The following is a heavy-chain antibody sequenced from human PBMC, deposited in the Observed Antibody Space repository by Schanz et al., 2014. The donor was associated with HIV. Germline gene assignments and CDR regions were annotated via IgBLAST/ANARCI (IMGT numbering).Heavy chain of an antibody. CDR2: IIPMLRTA. CDR3: ARTYTGDWSTGAD. J-gene: IGHJ4*02. Sequence: QVQLVQSGAEVKKPGSSVKVSCKASGGTVSNYAMNWVRQAPGQGLEWMGGIIPMLRTAHYAQRFQGRVTITADKSTSTAYMELSSLRSEDTAVYFCARTYTGDWSTGADWGQGTLVTVS. V-gene: IGHV1-69*06. CDR1: GGTVSNYA. D-gene: IGHD2-21*02.